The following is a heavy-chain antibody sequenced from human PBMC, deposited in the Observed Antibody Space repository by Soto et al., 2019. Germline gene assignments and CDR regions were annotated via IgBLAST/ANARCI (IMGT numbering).Heavy chain of an antibody. CDR2: IIPIFGTA. J-gene: IGHJ5*02. CDR1: GGTFSSYA. Sequence: SVKVSCKASGGTFSSYAIGWVRQAPGQGLEWMGGIIPIFGTANYAQKFQGRVTITADESTSTAYMELSSLRSEDTAVYYCARDLTRPGYSRSSGWFDPWGQGTLVTVSS. V-gene: IGHV1-69*13. D-gene: IGHD6-6*01. CDR3: ARDLTRPGYSRSSGWFDP.